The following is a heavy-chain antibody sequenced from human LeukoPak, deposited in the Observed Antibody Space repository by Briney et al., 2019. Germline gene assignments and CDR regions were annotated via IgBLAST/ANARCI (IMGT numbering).Heavy chain of an antibody. J-gene: IGHJ5*02. CDR2: TYSSGST. V-gene: IGHV4-59*01. Sequence: PSETLSLTCTVSGGSISGYYWSWIRQPPGKGLEWIAYTYSSGSTNYNPSLKSRVTISVDTSKNQFSLRLISVTAADTAVYYCARDRHGSGSAHSFDPWGQGILVTVSS. CDR3: ARDRHGSGSAHSFDP. D-gene: IGHD3-10*01. CDR1: GGSISGYY.